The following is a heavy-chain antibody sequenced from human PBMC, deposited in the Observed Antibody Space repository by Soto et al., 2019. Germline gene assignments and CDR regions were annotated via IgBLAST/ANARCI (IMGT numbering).Heavy chain of an antibody. J-gene: IGHJ5*02. CDR2: IYYSGST. CDR1: GGSISSSSYY. CDR3: ARHNCSGGSCYSGYWFDP. V-gene: IGHV4-39*01. D-gene: IGHD2-15*01. Sequence: SETLSLTCTVSGGSISSSSYYWGWIRQPPGKGLEWIGSIYYSGSTYYNPSLKSRVTISVDTSKNQFSLKLSSVTAADTAVYYCARHNCSGGSCYSGYWFDPWGQGTLVTVSS.